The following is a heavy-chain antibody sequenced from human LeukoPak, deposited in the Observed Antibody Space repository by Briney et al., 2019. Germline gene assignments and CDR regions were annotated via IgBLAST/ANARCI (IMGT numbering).Heavy chain of an antibody. Sequence: PGGSLRLSCAASGFTFSSYWMSWVRQAPGKGLEWVANIKQDGSEKYYVDSVKGRFTISRDNAKNSLYLQMNSLRAEDTAVYYCARDAGEYYYYYGMDVWGQGTTVTVSS. CDR2: IKQDGSEK. CDR1: GFTFSSYW. D-gene: IGHD7-27*01. V-gene: IGHV3-7*01. J-gene: IGHJ6*02. CDR3: ARDAGEYYYYYGMDV.